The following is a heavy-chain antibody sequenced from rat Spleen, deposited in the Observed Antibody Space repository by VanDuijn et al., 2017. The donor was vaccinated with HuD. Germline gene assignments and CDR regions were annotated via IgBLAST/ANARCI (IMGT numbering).Heavy chain of an antibody. CDR2: ISYDGSST. CDR3: ARHPLNYVSYPY. CDR1: GFTFSNYG. Sequence: EVQLVESGGGLVQPGRSLKLSCAASGFTFSNYGMAWVRQAPTKGLEWVATISYDGSSTYYRDSVKGRFTISRDNAKSTLYLQMDSRRCEDTATYYCARHPLNYVSYPYWGRGVRVTLSS. D-gene: IGHD1-11*01. V-gene: IGHV5-29*01. J-gene: IGHJ2*01.